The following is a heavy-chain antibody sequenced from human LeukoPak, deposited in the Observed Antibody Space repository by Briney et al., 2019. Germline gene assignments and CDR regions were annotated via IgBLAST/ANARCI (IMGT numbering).Heavy chain of an antibody. CDR1: GGSISSYY. CDR2: IYYSGST. J-gene: IGHJ4*02. D-gene: IGHD5-18*01. Sequence: SETLSLTCTVSGGSISSYYWSWIRQPPGKGLEWIGYIYYSGSTSYNPSLKSRVTISVDTSKNQFSLKLSSVTAADTAVYYCAREPPSVGYPEYYFDYWGQGTLVTVSS. V-gene: IGHV4-59*01. CDR3: AREPPSVGYPEYYFDY.